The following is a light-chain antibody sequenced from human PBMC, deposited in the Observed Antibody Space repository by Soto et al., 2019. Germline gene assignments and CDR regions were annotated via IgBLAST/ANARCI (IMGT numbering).Light chain of an antibody. Sequence: DIVLTQSPGTLSLSPGERATLSCRASQSISSSYLAWYQQKPGQAPRLLIHGVSTRATGIPDRFSGSGSGTDFTLTISSLEPEDFAVYYCQQRTNWPPFSFGQGTKLEIK. V-gene: IGKV3D-20*02. J-gene: IGKJ2*03. CDR2: GVS. CDR1: QSISSSY. CDR3: QQRTNWPPFS.